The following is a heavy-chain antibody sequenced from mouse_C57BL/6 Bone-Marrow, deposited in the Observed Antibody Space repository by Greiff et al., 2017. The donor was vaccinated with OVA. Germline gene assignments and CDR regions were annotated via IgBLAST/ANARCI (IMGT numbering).Heavy chain of an antibody. D-gene: IGHD2-4*01. CDR2: IRHKANGYTT. CDR1: GFTFTDYY. CDR3: SRERDDYDGGFDY. J-gene: IGHJ2*01. V-gene: IGHV7-3*01. Sequence: EVQLVESGGGLVQPGGSLSLSCAASGFTFTDYYMSWVRQPPGKALEWLGFIRHKANGYTTEYSASVKGRFTISRDTSQSILYLQMNALRAEDSATDYCSRERDDYDGGFDYWGQGTTLRVSS.